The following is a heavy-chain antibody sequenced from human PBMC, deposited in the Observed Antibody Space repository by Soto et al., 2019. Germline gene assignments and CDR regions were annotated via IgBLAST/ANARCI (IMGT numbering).Heavy chain of an antibody. V-gene: IGHV4-31*03. J-gene: IGHJ6*02. CDR3: VRESRDLGPNGIDV. Sequence: SETLSLTCTVSGASVANGVFYWSWIRQHPGKGLEWIGYINYSGSIYYTPSLKSRIRISLETSKNQFSLQLTSVTDADTSVYYCVRESRDLGPNGIDVWGQGIAVPVSS. CDR1: GASVANGVFY. CDR2: INYSGSI.